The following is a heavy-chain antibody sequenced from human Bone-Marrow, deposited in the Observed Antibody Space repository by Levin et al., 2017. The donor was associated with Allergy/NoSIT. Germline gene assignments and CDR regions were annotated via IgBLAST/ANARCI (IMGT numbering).Heavy chain of an antibody. CDR1: GFTFANSA. CDR2: ISGAGNTT. CDR3: AGYNWFDP. Sequence: LSLTCAASGFTFANSAMSWVRQAPGKGLEWVSAISGAGNTTYYIDSVRGRFTISRDNSKNTLFLQMNSLRLEDTAVYYCAGYNWFDPWGQGTLVTVSS. J-gene: IGHJ5*02. V-gene: IGHV3-23*01.